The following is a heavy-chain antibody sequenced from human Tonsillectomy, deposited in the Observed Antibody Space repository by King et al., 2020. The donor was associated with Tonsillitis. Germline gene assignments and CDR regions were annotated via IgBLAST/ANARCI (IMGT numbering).Heavy chain of an antibody. V-gene: IGHV3-30*03. CDR2: VSADGKTP. D-gene: IGHD4-11*01. CDR3: TREGGPPASKWCFDV. J-gene: IGHJ2*01. Sequence: QVQLVESGGGVVQPGTSLRLSCAASGFTFRSHGMHWVRQAPGKGLEWVAVVSADGKTPYYADSVKGRFTISRDNSANTLSLQLISLGPEDTGLYYCTREGGPPASKWCFDVWGRGTLVPVSS. CDR1: GFTFRSHG.